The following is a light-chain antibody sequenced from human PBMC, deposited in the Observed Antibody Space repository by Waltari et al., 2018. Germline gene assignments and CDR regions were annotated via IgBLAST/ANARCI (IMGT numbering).Light chain of an antibody. V-gene: IGLV3-25*03. CDR3: QTTDSSGAWA. CDR2: KDS. Sequence: SHELTQPPSVSVSPVQTARITCSGDALSRQYAYWYQQKAGQAPVAVICKDSERPSGIPERFSGSTSGKTVTLTISGVQAEDEADYYCQTTDSSGAWAFGGGTKLTVL. CDR1: ALSRQY. J-gene: IGLJ3*02.